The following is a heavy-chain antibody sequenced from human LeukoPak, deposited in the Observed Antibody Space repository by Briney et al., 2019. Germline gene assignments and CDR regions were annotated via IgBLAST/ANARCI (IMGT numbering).Heavy chain of an antibody. CDR3: AKVRLRYSSSFYFDY. J-gene: IGHJ4*02. CDR2: IRYDGSK. D-gene: IGHD6-13*01. CDR1: GFTFSSYG. Sequence: WGVLRLSCAASGFTFSSYGMHWVRQAPGKGLEWVAFIRYDGSKYYADSVKGRFTISRDNSKNTLYLQMNSLRAEDTAVYYCAKVRLRYSSSFYFDYWGQGTLVTVSS. V-gene: IGHV3-30*02.